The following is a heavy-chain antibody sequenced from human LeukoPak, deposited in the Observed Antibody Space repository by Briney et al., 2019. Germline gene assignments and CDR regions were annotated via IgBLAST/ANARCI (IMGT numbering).Heavy chain of an antibody. D-gene: IGHD3-22*01. V-gene: IGHV3-23*01. CDR2: ISNDGGGT. Sequence: GGSLRLSCAASGFYFNNYGLIWVRQAPGKGLEWVSAISNDGGGTTYADFVEGRFTISRDNSKNTLFLQMNSLRAEDTALYYCAKGGSGYFADLWGQGTLVTVSS. CDR1: GFYFNNYG. CDR3: AKGGSGYFADL. J-gene: IGHJ5*02.